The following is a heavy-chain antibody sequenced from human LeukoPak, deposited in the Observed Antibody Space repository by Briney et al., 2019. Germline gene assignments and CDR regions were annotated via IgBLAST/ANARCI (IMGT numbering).Heavy chain of an antibody. CDR2: ISASGGST. D-gene: IGHD3-9*01. J-gene: IGHJ3*02. CDR3: ARDTYDILTGYYKWAFDI. V-gene: IGHV3-21*06. CDR1: GFTFSSYS. Sequence: GGSLRLSCAASGFTFSSYSMNWVRQAPGKGLEWVSAISASGGSTYYADSVKGRFTISRDNAKNSLYLQMNSLRAEDTAVYYCARDTYDILTGYYKWAFDIWGQGTMVTVSS.